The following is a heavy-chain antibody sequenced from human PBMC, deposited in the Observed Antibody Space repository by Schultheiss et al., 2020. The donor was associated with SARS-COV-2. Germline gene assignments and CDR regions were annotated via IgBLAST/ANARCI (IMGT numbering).Heavy chain of an antibody. D-gene: IGHD3-3*01. CDR3: AKDPAATIFGVVNPFYYYYYMDV. CDR2: ISGSSSYI. Sequence: GGSLRLSCAASGFTVSSNYMSWVRQAPGKGLEWVSAISGSSSYIYYADSVKGRFTISRDNAKNSLYLQMNSLRAEDTAVYYCAKDPAATIFGVVNPFYYYYYMDVWGKGTTVTVSS. V-gene: IGHV3-21*04. CDR1: GFTVSSNY. J-gene: IGHJ6*03.